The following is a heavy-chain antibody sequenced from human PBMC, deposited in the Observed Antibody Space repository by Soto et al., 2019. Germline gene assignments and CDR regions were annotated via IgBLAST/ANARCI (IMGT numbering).Heavy chain of an antibody. Sequence: EVQLVESGGGLVQPGGSLRLSCAASGFTFTSYSMNWVRQAPGKGLEWISHIGNSFNSINYADSVKGRFTISRDNAKNSLYLQMNSLRAEDTAVYYCARDHDWAFDIWCQGTMVTVSS. CDR3: ARDHDWAFDI. D-gene: IGHD3-3*01. V-gene: IGHV3-48*01. J-gene: IGHJ3*02. CDR1: GFTFTSYS. CDR2: IGNSFNSI.